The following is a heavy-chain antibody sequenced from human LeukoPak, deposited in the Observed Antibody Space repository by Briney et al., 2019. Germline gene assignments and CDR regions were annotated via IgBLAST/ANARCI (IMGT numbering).Heavy chain of an antibody. CDR1: GFTFSSYE. J-gene: IGHJ4*02. D-gene: IGHD3/OR15-3a*01. CDR2: ISSSGSTM. CDR3: ARGWTVSYYFDY. Sequence: GGSLRLSCAASGFTFSSYEMNWVRQAPGKGLEGVSYISSSGSTMYYADSVKGRFTISRDNAKNSLYLQMNSLRAEDTAVYYCARGWTVSYYFDYWGQGTLVTVSS. V-gene: IGHV3-48*03.